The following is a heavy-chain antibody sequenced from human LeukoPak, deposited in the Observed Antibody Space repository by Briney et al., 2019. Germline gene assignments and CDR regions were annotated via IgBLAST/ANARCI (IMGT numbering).Heavy chain of an antibody. Sequence: SETLSLTCAVYGGSFSGYYWSWIRQPPGKGLEWIGEINHSGSTNYNPSLKSRVTISVDTSKNQFSLKLSSVTAADTAVYYCARGQIHLYCSSTSCYTWFDPWGQGTLVTVSS. D-gene: IGHD2-2*02. V-gene: IGHV4-34*01. CDR3: ARGQIHLYCSSTSCYTWFDP. J-gene: IGHJ5*02. CDR1: GGSFSGYY. CDR2: INHSGST.